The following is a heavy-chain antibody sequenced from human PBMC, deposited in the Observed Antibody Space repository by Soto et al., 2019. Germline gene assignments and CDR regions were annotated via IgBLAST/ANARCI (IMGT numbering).Heavy chain of an antibody. D-gene: IGHD6-19*01. CDR2: ISSSSSYI. V-gene: IGHV3-21*01. CDR1: GFTFSSYS. CDR3: ARDHSSGWYVWFDP. Sequence: GGSLRLSCAASGFTFSSYSMNLVRQAPGKGLEWVSSISSSSSYIYYADSVKGRFTISRDNAKNSLYLQMNSLRAEDTAVYYCARDHSSGWYVWFDPWGQGTLVTVSS. J-gene: IGHJ5*02.